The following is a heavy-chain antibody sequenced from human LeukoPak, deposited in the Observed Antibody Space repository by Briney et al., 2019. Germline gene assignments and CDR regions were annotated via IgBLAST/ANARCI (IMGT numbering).Heavy chain of an antibody. CDR2: IDPKSGGT. CDR1: GYTFTGYY. Sequence: ASVKVSCKSSGYTFTGYYMHWVRQAPAQGLEWMGWIDPKSGGTKYAQKFQGRVTMTRDMSISTAYMDLRRLKSDDTAVYYCARDMDRGQWLVRPYNWGQGTLVTVSS. J-gene: IGHJ4*02. V-gene: IGHV1-2*02. D-gene: IGHD6-19*01. CDR3: ARDMDRGQWLVRPYN.